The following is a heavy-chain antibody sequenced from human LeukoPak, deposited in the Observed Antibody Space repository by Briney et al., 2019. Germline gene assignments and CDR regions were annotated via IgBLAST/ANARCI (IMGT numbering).Heavy chain of an antibody. D-gene: IGHD5-18*01. V-gene: IGHV4-34*01. CDR3: ARVAYSYYINDWSRSGLGAYPTKYHYYLND. CDR2: INHSGGT. CDR1: VGSFSDYS. J-gene: IGHJ6*03. Sequence: SETLSLTCAVYVGSFSDYSWSWLRQPPGKGLEWIGDINHSGGTNNNPSLMSRVIMSVDTSKNQFSLKVSSVTAAVTAVYYCARVAYSYYINDWSRSGLGAYPTKYHYYLNDWGKGTTVTVSS.